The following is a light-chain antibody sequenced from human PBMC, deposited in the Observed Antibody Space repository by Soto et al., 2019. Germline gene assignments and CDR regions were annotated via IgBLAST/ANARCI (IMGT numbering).Light chain of an antibody. CDR2: DAS. V-gene: IGKV3-11*01. CDR1: QSVSIY. Sequence: DIVMTQSPDSLAVSPGERATLSCRASQSVSIYLAWYQQKPGQAPRLLIYDASNRATGIPARFSGSGSGTDFTLTISSLEPEDFAVYYCQQRSNWRATFGPGTKVDIK. CDR3: QQRSNWRAT. J-gene: IGKJ3*01.